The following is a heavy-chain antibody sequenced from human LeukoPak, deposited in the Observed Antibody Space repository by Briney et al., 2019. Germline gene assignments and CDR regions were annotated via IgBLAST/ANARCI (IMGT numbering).Heavy chain of an antibody. V-gene: IGHV3-53*01. CDR2: IYTGGST. J-gene: IGHJ3*02. Sequence: GGSLRLSCAASGFTFSSYAMNWVRQAPGRGLEWVSVIYTGGSTYYADSVKGRFTISRDNSKNTLYLQMNSLRAEDTAVYYCARDLGRYDSNQGPLDAFDIWGQGTMVTVSS. CDR1: GFTFSSYA. D-gene: IGHD3-22*01. CDR3: ARDLGRYDSNQGPLDAFDI.